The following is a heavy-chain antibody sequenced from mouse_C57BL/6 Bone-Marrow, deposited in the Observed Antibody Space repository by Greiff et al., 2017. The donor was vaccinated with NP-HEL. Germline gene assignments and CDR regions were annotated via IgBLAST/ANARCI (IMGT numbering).Heavy chain of an antibody. V-gene: IGHV1-72*01. CDR2: IDPNSGGT. CDR3: AGLDWYFDV. CDR1: GYTFTSSW. Sequence: VQLKQPGAELVKPGASVKLSCKASGYTFTSSWMHWVKQRPGRGLEWIGRIDPNSGGTKYNEKFKSKATLTVDKPSSTAYMQLSSRTSEDAAVYYCAGLDWYFDVWGTGTTVTVSS. J-gene: IGHJ1*03.